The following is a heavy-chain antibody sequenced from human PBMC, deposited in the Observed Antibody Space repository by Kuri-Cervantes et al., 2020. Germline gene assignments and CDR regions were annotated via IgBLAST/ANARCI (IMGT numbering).Heavy chain of an antibody. CDR1: GFTFSNYW. CDR2: ISYDGSNK. D-gene: IGHD2-15*01. Sequence: GESLKISCAASGFTFSNYWMAWIRQAPGKGLEWVAVISYDGSNKYYADSVKGRFTISRDNSKNTLYLQMNSLRAEDTAVYYCARDMVRVVVAPIHYYYYYGMDVWGQGTTVTVSS. J-gene: IGHJ6*02. V-gene: IGHV3-30-3*01. CDR3: ARDMVRVVVAPIHYYYYYGMDV.